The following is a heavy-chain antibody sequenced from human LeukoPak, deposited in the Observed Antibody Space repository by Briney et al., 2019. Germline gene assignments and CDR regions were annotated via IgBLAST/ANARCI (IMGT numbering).Heavy chain of an antibody. CDR3: ARGLYSGSYSCFDY. J-gene: IGHJ4*02. CDR1: GYTFTGYY. V-gene: IGHV1-8*03. CDR2: MNPNSGNT. Sequence: ASVKVSCKASGYTFTGYYMHWVRQATGQGLEWMGWMNPNSGNTGYAQKFQGRVTITRNTSISTAYMELSSLRSEDTAVYYCARGLYSGSYSCFDYWGQGTLVTVSS. D-gene: IGHD1-26*01.